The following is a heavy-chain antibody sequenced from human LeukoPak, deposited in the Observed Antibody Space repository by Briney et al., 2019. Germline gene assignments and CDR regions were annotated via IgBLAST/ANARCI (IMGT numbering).Heavy chain of an antibody. CDR3: ARGVYGALDAFDI. V-gene: IGHV3-66*01. J-gene: IGHJ3*02. CDR1: GFTVSSNY. Sequence: SGGSLRLSCAASGFTVSSNYMSWVRQAPGKGLEWVSVIYSGGSTYYADSVKGRFTISRDNSKNTLYLQMNSLRAEDTAVYYCARGVYGALDAFDIWGQGTMVTVSS. D-gene: IGHD4-17*01. CDR2: IYSGGST.